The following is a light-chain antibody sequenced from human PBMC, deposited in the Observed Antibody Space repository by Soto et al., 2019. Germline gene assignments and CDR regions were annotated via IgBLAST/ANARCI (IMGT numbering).Light chain of an antibody. CDR3: TSWTTSTTMK. CDR2: DVN. CDR1: SRDVGAYNY. J-gene: IGLJ2*01. V-gene: IGLV2-14*01. Sequence: QSVLTQPASVSGSPGQSITISCTGTSRDVGAYNYVSWYQQHPGKAPKLMIYDVNIRPSGVSNRLSGSKSGNTASLTISGLQAEDEADYYCTSWTTSTTMKFGGGTKVTVL.